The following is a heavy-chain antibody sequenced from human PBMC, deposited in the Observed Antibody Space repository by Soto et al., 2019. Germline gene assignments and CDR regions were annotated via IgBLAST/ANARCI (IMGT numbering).Heavy chain of an antibody. D-gene: IGHD2-15*01. CDR3: ASGKPLGYCSGGSCYSNAFDI. V-gene: IGHV1-69*13. J-gene: IGHJ3*02. Sequence: SVKVSCKASGGTFSSYAISWVRQAPGQGLEWMGGIIPIFGTASYAQKLQGRVTITADASTSTAYMELRSLRSDDTAVYYCASGKPLGYCSGGSCYSNAFDIWGQGTMVTVSS. CDR2: IIPIFGTA. CDR1: GGTFSSYA.